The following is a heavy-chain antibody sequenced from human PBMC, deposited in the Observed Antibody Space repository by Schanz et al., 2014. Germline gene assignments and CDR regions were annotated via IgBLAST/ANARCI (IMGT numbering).Heavy chain of an antibody. CDR1: GFTFSAYW. CDR2: IKPDGSEK. D-gene: IGHD4-17*01. V-gene: IGHV3-7*01. J-gene: IGHJ3*02. CDR3: AKDPHKDYGGKPQALDI. Sequence: VQLVESGGGVVQPGGSLRLSCAASGFTFSAYWMTWVRQAPGKGLDWVGIIKPDGSEKFYVDSVKGRFTISRDNSKNTMSLQMNSLRAEDTAVYYCAKDPHKDYGGKPQALDIWGQGTMVTVSS.